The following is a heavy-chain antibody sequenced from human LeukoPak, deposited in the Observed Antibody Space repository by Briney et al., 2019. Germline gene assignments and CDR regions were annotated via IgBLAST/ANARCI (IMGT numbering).Heavy chain of an antibody. Sequence: SGTLSLTCTVSGGPVSSSSYYWGWVRQSPETGLGCVGTIYYAGDTYYNPSLESRLTISVDTSKNQFSLKLRSVTAADTAVYYCATWDSGRYSQIDNWGQGTLVTVSS. CDR3: ATWDSGRYSQIDN. CDR1: GGPVSSSSYY. J-gene: IGHJ4*02. V-gene: IGHV4-39*01. CDR2: IYYAGDT. D-gene: IGHD1-26*01.